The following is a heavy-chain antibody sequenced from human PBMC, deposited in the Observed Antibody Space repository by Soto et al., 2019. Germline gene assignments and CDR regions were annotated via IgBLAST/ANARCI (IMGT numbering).Heavy chain of an antibody. CDR2: IYSGGSA. CDR1: LFTVSSNY. CDR3: ARDDNYYGSGSYYAAPYYGMEV. J-gene: IGHJ6*02. V-gene: IGHV3-66*01. D-gene: IGHD3-10*01. Sequence: SLRLSWTASLFTVSSNYMSWVLKNPFKVLEFFAVIYSGGSAYYADSVKGRFTISRDNSKNTLYLQMKSLRAEDTAVYYCARDDNYYGSGSYYAAPYYGMEVWGQGTTVTVSS.